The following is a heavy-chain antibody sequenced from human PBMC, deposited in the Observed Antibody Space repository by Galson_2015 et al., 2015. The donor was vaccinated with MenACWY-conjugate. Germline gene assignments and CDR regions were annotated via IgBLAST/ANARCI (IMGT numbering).Heavy chain of an antibody. J-gene: IGHJ6*03. Sequence: SLRLSCAASGFTFTGYDFNWVRQAPGTGLEWLSYISKSGSPIYYADSVKGRFTISGDNIKKSLFLEMNSLRAGDTGVYYCARVGTWIHQYFYYMDVWGKGTTVTVSS. CDR1: GFTFTGYD. CDR3: ARVGTWIHQYFYYMDV. V-gene: IGHV3-48*03. CDR2: ISKSGSPI. D-gene: IGHD5-18*01.